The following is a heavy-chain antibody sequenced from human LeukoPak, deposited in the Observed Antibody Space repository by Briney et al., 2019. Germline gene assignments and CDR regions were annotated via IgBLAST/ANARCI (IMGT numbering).Heavy chain of an antibody. CDR2: ISSSSSYI. Sequence: PGGSLRLSCAASGFTFSSYSMNWVRQAPGKGLEWVSSISSSSSYIYYADSVKGRFTISRDNAKNSLYLQMNSLRAEDTAVYYCARVWLGYCTNGVCYNFDYWGQGTLVTVFS. V-gene: IGHV3-21*01. J-gene: IGHJ4*02. D-gene: IGHD2-8*01. CDR3: ARVWLGYCTNGVCYNFDY. CDR1: GFTFSSYS.